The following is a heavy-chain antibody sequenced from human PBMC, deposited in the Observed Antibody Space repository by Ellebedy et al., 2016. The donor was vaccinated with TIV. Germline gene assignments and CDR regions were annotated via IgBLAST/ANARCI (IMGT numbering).Heavy chain of an antibody. J-gene: IGHJ5*02. CDR1: GYTFTIYD. CDR3: AKDPLRLVRPEFDP. V-gene: IGHV1-8*01. D-gene: IGHD6-19*01. CDR2: MNPNSGNT. Sequence: AASVKVSCKASGYTFTIYDINWLRQATGQGLEWIGWMNPNSGNTGYVQKLQGRVTMTTDTSTSTAYMELRSLRSDDTAVYYCAKDPLRLVRPEFDPWGQGTLVTVSS.